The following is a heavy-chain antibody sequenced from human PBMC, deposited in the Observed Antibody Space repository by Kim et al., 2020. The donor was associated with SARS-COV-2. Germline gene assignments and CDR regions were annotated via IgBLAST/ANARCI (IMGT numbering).Heavy chain of an antibody. CDR2: INPNSGGT. CDR3: ARDRAYSSSWYRIFDAFDI. Sequence: ASVKVSCKASGYTFTGYYMHWVRQAPGQGLEWMGRINPNSGGTNYAQKFQGRVTMTRDTSISTAYMELSRLRSDDTAVYYCARDRAYSSSWYRIFDAFDIWGQGTMVTVSS. V-gene: IGHV1-2*06. CDR1: GYTFTGYY. J-gene: IGHJ3*02. D-gene: IGHD6-13*01.